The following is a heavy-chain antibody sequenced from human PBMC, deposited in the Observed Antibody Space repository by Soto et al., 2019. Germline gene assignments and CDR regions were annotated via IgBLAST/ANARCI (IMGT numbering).Heavy chain of an antibody. Sequence: GASVKVSCKASGYTFTTYGVTWVRQAPGQGLEWMGWISVYNGNTNYAQEIQGRVTLTTDTSTTTAFMELRSLRSDDTAVYYCARTTYGSIYHYYSLDVWGQGTTVTVSS. J-gene: IGHJ6*02. V-gene: IGHV1-18*01. CDR3: ARTTYGSIYHYYSLDV. D-gene: IGHD4-17*01. CDR1: GYTFTTYG. CDR2: ISVYNGNT.